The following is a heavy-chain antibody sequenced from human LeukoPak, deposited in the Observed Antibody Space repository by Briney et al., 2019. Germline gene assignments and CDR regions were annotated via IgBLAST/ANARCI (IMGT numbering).Heavy chain of an antibody. D-gene: IGHD2-2*01. CDR2: IWYDGSHK. V-gene: IGHV3-33*01. CDR3: AREGLPAAIIFADY. Sequence: GGSLRLSCAASGFTFSSYAMHWVRQAPGKGLEWEAVIWYDGSHKYYADSVKGRFTISRDNSKNTLYLQMNSLRAEDTAVYYCAREGLPAAIIFADYWGQGTLVTVSS. J-gene: IGHJ4*02. CDR1: GFTFSSYA.